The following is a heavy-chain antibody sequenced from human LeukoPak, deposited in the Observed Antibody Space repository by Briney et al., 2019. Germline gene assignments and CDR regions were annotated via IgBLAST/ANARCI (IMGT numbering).Heavy chain of an antibody. V-gene: IGHV3-30*02. J-gene: IGHJ3*02. CDR2: IRYDGSNK. D-gene: IGHD3-22*01. Sequence: GGSLRLSCAASGFTFSSYGMHWVRQAPGKGLEWVAFIRYDGSNKYYADSVKGRFTISRDNSKNTLYLQMNSLRAEDTAVYYCAKDLGLGYYDSSGYYKSAFDIWGQGTMVTVSS. CDR1: GFTFSSYG. CDR3: AKDLGLGYYDSSGYYKSAFDI.